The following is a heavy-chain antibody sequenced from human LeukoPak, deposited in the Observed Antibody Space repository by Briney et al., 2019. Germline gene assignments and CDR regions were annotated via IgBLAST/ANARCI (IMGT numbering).Heavy chain of an antibody. V-gene: IGHV3-21*01. Sequence: PGGSLRLSCAASGFTFSSYSINWVRQAPGKGLEWVSSISSSSSYIYYADSVKGRFTISRDNAKNSLYLQMNSLRAEDTAVYYCARDLGYDILGVGDYWGQGTLVTVSS. CDR2: ISSSSSYI. D-gene: IGHD3-9*01. CDR3: ARDLGYDILGVGDY. J-gene: IGHJ4*02. CDR1: GFTFSSYS.